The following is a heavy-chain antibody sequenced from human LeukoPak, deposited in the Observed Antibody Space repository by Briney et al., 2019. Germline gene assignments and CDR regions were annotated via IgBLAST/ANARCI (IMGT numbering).Heavy chain of an antibody. V-gene: IGHV1-69*05. Sequence: SVKVSCKASGGTFSSYAISWVRQAPGQGLEWMGGIIPIFGTANYAQKFQGRVTMTRDTSTNTVYMELSSLRSEDTAVYYCAREGGSCSSTSCSLQYFDYWGQGTLVTVSS. CDR2: IIPIFGTA. D-gene: IGHD2-2*01. J-gene: IGHJ4*02. CDR1: GGTFSSYA. CDR3: AREGGSCSSTSCSLQYFDY.